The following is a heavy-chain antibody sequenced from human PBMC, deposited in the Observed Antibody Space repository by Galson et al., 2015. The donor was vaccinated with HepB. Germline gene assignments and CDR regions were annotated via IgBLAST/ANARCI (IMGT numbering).Heavy chain of an antibody. D-gene: IGHD6-25*01. CDR2: INPSGGST. CDR1: GYTFTSYY. CDR3: ATSSGYSSGSWDDYYYGMDV. Sequence: SVKVSCKASGYTFTSYYMHWVRQAPGQGLEWMGIINPSGGSTSYAQKFQGRVTMTRDTSTSTVYMELSSLRPEDTAVYYCATSSGYSSGSWDDYYYGMDVWGQGTTVTVSS. J-gene: IGHJ6*02. V-gene: IGHV1-46*01.